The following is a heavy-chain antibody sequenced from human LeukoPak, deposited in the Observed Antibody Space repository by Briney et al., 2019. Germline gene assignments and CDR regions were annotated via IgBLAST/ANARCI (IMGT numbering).Heavy chain of an antibody. D-gene: IGHD3-22*01. CDR3: ARDNYYDSSGYYHGSFDY. J-gene: IGHJ4*02. V-gene: IGHV3-7*01. CDR1: GFTFSSYW. CDR2: IKQDGSEK. Sequence: PGGSLRLSCAASGFTFSSYWMSWVRQAPGKGLEWVANIKQDGSEKYYVDSVKGRFTISRDNSKNTLYLQMNSLRAEDTAVYYCARDNYYDSSGYYHGSFDYWGQGTLVTVSS.